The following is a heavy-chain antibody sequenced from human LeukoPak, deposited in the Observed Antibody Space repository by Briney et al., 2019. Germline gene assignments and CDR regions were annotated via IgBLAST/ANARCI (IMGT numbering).Heavy chain of an antibody. CDR1: GGSFSGYY. V-gene: IGHV4-34*01. D-gene: IGHD3-16*02. CDR2: INHSGST. CDR3: ARGRGELSSLPFDY. Sequence: PSETLSLTCAVYGGSFSGYYWSWIRQPPGKGLEWIGEINHSGSTNYNPSLKSRVTISVDTSKNQLSLKLSSVTAADTAVYYCARGRGELSSLPFDYWGQGTLVTVSS. J-gene: IGHJ4*02.